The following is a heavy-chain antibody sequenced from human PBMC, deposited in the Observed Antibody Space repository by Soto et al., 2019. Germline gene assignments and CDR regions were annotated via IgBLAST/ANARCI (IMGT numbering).Heavy chain of an antibody. CDR3: SRGDYGAPKFDY. V-gene: IGHV4-31*03. CDR2: IYYSGST. Sequence: QVQLQESGPGLVKPSQTLSLTCTVSGGSISSGGYYWSWIRQHPGKGLEWIGYIYYSGSTYYNPSAKSRASISADTPKNQSSLKLSSVTAAATPVDSCSRGDYGAPKFDYWGQGTLVTVSS. J-gene: IGHJ4*02. CDR1: GGSISSGGYY. D-gene: IGHD4-17*01.